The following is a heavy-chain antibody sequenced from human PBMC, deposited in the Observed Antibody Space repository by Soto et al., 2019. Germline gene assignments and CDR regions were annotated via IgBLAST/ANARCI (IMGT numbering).Heavy chain of an antibody. CDR1: GFTFSSYA. CDR3: AREYCSGGSSYHAPDY. CDR2: ISYDGSNK. J-gene: IGHJ4*02. Sequence: GGSLRLSCAASGFTFSSYAMHWVRQAPGKGLEWVAVISYDGSNKYYADSVKGRFTISRDNSKNTLYLQMNSLRAEDTAVYYCAREYCSGGSSYHAPDYWGQGTLVTVSS. V-gene: IGHV3-30-3*01. D-gene: IGHD2-15*01.